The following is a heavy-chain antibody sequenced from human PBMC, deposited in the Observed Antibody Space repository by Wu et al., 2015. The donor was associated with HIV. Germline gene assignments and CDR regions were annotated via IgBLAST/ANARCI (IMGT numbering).Heavy chain of an antibody. CDR3: ARDYYDVLTTYSHYFFDL. J-gene: IGHJ4*02. D-gene: IGHD3-9*01. CDR2: INPNSGGT. V-gene: IGHV1-2*02. CDR1: GYTFTGYY. Sequence: QVQLVQSGAEVKKPGASVKVSCKASGYTFTGYYMHWLRQAPGQGLEWVGWINPNSGGTNFAQKFQDRVTLTRDTSISTAYMEMSGLRSDDTAVYFCARDYYDVLTTYSHYFFDLWGQGTLVTVSS.